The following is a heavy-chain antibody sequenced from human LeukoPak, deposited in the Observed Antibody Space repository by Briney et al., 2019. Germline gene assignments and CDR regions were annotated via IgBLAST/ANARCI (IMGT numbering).Heavy chain of an antibody. Sequence: PGGSLRLSCAASGFTFSSYSMNWVRQAPGKGLEWVSSISSSSSYIYYADSVKGRFTISRDNAKNSLYLQMNSLRAEDTAVYYCAGYSSGWAPFDYWGQGTLVTVSS. CDR3: AGYSSGWAPFDY. CDR1: GFTFSSYS. CDR2: ISSSSSYI. D-gene: IGHD6-19*01. J-gene: IGHJ4*02. V-gene: IGHV3-21*01.